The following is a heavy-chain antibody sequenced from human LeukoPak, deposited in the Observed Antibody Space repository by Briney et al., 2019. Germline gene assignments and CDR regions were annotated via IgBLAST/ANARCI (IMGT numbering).Heavy chain of an antibody. CDR1: GGSISSGTYS. Sequence: PSETLSLTCTVSGGSISSGTYSWSWIRQHPGKGLEWIGYIYYSGSTYYSPSLKSRVTISVDTSKNQFSLKLSSVTAAETAIYYCAGSYSSTWYSTFDLWGQGTVVTVSS. CDR3: AGSYSSTWYSTFDL. CDR2: IYYSGST. V-gene: IGHV4-39*01. D-gene: IGHD6-13*01. J-gene: IGHJ3*01.